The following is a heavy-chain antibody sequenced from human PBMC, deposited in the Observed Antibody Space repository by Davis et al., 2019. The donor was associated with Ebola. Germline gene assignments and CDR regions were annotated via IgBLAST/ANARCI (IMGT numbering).Heavy chain of an antibody. V-gene: IGHV1-18*04. CDR3: SIGGTTGGFDY. Sequence: AASVKVSCKASGYTFTNYGITWVRQAPGQGLEWMGWINPHNGNTNYAQNVQGRVTMTEDTSTNTAYMELSGLRSEDTAVYYCSIGGTTGGFDYWGQGTLVTVSS. D-gene: IGHD1-14*01. CDR1: GYTFTNYG. J-gene: IGHJ4*02. CDR2: INPHNGNT.